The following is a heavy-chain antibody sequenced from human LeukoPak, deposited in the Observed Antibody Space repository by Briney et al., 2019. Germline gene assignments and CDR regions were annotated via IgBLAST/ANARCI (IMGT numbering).Heavy chain of an antibody. Sequence: GESLKISCKGSGYNFTNYWINWVRQMPGKGLEWMGRTDPSDSYTNYSPSFQGHVTISIEKSISTAYLQWSSLKASDTAIYYCARQGYYDSGSYYYWGQGTLVTVSS. CDR1: GYNFTNYW. D-gene: IGHD3-10*01. J-gene: IGHJ4*02. V-gene: IGHV5-10-1*01. CDR3: ARQGYYDSGSYYY. CDR2: TDPSDSYT.